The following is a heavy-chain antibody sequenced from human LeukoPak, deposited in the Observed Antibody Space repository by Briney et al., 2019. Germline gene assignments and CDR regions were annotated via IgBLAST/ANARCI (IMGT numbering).Heavy chain of an antibody. CDR1: GGSISSYY. CDR3: ARTPGSGVGYFDL. J-gene: IGHJ2*01. V-gene: IGHV4-59*08. Sequence: PSETLSLTCTVSGGSISSYYWSWIRQPPEKGLEWIGYIYYSGSTNYNPSLKSRVTISVDTSKNQFSLKLSSVTAADTAVYYCARTPGSGVGYFDLWGRGTLVTVSS. D-gene: IGHD2-15*01. CDR2: IYYSGST.